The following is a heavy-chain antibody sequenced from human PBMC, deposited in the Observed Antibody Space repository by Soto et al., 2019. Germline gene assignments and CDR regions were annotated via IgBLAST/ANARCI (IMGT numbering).Heavy chain of an antibody. CDR2: INSDGSST. J-gene: IGHJ4*02. D-gene: IGHD2-21*02. V-gene: IGHV3-74*01. CDR3: ARGGGDDYYWGYTY. CDR1: VFTFSSYW. Sequence: GGSLRLSCAASVFTFSSYWIHWVRQAPGKGLMWVSRINSDGSSTNYADSVRGRFTLSRDNAKNTLYLQMNSLRAEDTAVYYCARGGGDDYYWGYTYWGQGTLVTVSS.